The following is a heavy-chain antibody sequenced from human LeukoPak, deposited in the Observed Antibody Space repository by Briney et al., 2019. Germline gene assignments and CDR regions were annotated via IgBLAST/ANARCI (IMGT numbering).Heavy chain of an antibody. CDR2: INPSGGST. CDR1: GYTFTSYY. Sequence: ASVKVSCKASGYTFTSYYMHWVRQAPGQGLEWMGIINPSGGSTSYAQKFQGRVTMTRDTSTSTVYMELSSLRSEDTAVYYCATRSGRGYGYGNWYFDLWGRGTLVTVSS. CDR3: ATRSGRGYGYGNWYFDL. V-gene: IGHV1-46*01. J-gene: IGHJ2*01. D-gene: IGHD5-18*01.